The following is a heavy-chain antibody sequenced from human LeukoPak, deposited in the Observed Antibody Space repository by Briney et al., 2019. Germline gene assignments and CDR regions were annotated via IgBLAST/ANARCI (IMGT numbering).Heavy chain of an antibody. CDR1: GGSISGGGYS. CDR2: IYHSGST. CDR3: ARGGYCSSTSCPFDY. V-gene: IGHV4-30-2*01. D-gene: IGHD2-2*01. Sequence: PSETLSLTCAVSGGSISGGGYSWSWIRQPPGKGLEWIGYIYHSGSTYYNPSLKSRVTISVDRSKNQFSLKLSSVTAADTAVYYCARGGYCSSTSCPFDYWGQGTLVTVSS. J-gene: IGHJ4*02.